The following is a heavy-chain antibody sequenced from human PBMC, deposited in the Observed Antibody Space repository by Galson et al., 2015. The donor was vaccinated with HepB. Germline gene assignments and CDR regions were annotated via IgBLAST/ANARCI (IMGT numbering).Heavy chain of an antibody. J-gene: IGHJ3*02. D-gene: IGHD2-21*02. V-gene: IGHV3-74*01. CDR1: GFTFSSYW. CDR3: AREERHIVVVTYYDAFDI. Sequence: SLRLSCAASGFTFSSYWMHWVRQAPGKGLVWVSRINSDGSSTSYADSVKGRFTISRDNAKNTLYLQMNSLRAEDTAVYYCAREERHIVVVTYYDAFDIWGQGTMVTVSS. CDR2: INSDGSST.